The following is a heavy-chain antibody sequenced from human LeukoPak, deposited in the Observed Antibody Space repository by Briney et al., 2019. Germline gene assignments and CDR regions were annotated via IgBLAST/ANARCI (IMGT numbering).Heavy chain of an antibody. D-gene: IGHD3-9*01. CDR3: ARAPGVLRYFDWPLTFDY. Sequence: SETLSLTCTASGGSISSGGYYWSWIRQHPGKGLEWIGYIYYSGSTYYNPSLKSRVTISVDTSKNQFSLKLSSVTAADTAVYYCARAPGVLRYFDWPLTFDYWGRGTLVTVSS. CDR2: IYYSGST. V-gene: IGHV4-31*03. J-gene: IGHJ4*02. CDR1: GGSISSGGYY.